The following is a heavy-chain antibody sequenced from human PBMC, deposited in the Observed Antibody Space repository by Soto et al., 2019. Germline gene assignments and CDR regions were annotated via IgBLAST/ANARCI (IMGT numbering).Heavy chain of an antibody. Sequence: GGSLRLSCAASGFTFSSYAMSWVRQAPGKGLEWVSTISGSGSSTYYTDSVKGRFTISRDDSKNTLYLQMNSLRAEDTAVYYCAKDDEWNFSYFDSWGQGTLVTVSS. D-gene: IGHD1-7*01. V-gene: IGHV3-23*01. CDR1: GFTFSSYA. CDR2: ISGSGSST. CDR3: AKDDEWNFSYFDS. J-gene: IGHJ4*02.